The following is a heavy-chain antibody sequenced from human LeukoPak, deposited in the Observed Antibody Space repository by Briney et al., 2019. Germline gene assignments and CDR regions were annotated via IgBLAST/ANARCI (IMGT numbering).Heavy chain of an antibody. CDR2: INHSGST. J-gene: IGHJ4*02. D-gene: IGHD3-16*02. CDR1: GGSFSGYY. Sequence: SETLSLTCAVYGGSFSGYYWSWIRQPPGKGLEWIGEINHSGSTNYNPSLKSRVTISVDTSKNQFSLKLSSVTAADTAVYYCPRTWITGGYDYVWGSYRLVYFDYWGQGTLVTVSS. CDR3: PRTWITGGYDYVWGSYRLVYFDY. V-gene: IGHV4-34*01.